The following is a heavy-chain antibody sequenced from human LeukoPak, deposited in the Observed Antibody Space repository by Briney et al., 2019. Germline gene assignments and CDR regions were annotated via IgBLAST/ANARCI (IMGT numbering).Heavy chain of an antibody. J-gene: IGHJ4*02. V-gene: IGHV3-21*01. CDR2: ISSSSSYI. D-gene: IGHD3-9*01. CDR3: ARDGYDILTGYPRFDY. CDR1: GFTFSSYS. Sequence: GGSLRLSCAASGFTFSSYSMNWVRQAPGKGLEWVSSISSSSSYIYYADSVKGRFTISRDNAKNSLYLQMNSLRAEDTAVCYCARDGYDILTGYPRFDYWGQGTLVTVSS.